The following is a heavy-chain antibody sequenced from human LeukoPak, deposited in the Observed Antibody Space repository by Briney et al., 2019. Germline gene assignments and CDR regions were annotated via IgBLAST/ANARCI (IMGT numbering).Heavy chain of an antibody. Sequence: PGGSLRLSCAAPGFTFSSYGMHWVRQAPGKGLEWVALIWYDGSKKHYGDSVKGRFTISRDDSKNTLYLQMNSLRAEDTAVYYCARDVGNFGSGSAYFDSWGQGTLVTVSS. CDR2: IWYDGSKK. CDR1: GFTFSSYG. D-gene: IGHD3-10*01. V-gene: IGHV3-33*01. CDR3: ARDVGNFGSGSAYFDS. J-gene: IGHJ4*02.